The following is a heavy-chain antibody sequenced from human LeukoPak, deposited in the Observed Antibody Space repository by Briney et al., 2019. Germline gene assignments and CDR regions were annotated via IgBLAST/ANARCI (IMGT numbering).Heavy chain of an antibody. CDR3: ARDRAGSIPDFIDY. V-gene: IGHV3-21*01. Sequence: GGSLRLSCAASGFTFSSYAMHWVRQAPGKGLEWVSSISSSSSYIYYADSVKGRFTISRDNAKNSLYLQMNSLRAEDTAVYYCARDRAGSIPDFIDYWGQGTLVTVSS. J-gene: IGHJ4*02. CDR2: ISSSSSYI. CDR1: GFTFSSYA. D-gene: IGHD2-21*01.